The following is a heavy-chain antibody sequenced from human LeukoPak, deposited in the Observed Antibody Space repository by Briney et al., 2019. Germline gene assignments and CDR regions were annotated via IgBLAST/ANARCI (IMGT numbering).Heavy chain of an antibody. Sequence: SGPTLVNPTQTLTLTCTFSGFSLSTSGMCVSWIRQPPGKALEWLARIDWDDDKYYGTSLKTRLTISKDTSKNQVVLTMTNMDPVDTATYYCARMLYSSSSNWFDPWGQGTLVTVSS. CDR2: IDWDDDK. J-gene: IGHJ5*02. CDR1: GFSLSTSGMC. CDR3: ARMLYSSSSNWFDP. V-gene: IGHV2-70*11. D-gene: IGHD6-13*01.